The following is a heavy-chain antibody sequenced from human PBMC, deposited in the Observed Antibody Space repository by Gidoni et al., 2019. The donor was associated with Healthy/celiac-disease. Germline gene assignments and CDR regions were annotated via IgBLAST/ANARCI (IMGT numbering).Heavy chain of an antibody. CDR1: GGSFSGYY. CDR3: ARRGGVVLIYGMDV. J-gene: IGHJ6*02. D-gene: IGHD3-3*01. Sequence: QVQLQQWGAGLLKPSETLSLTCAVYGGSFSGYYWSWIRQPPGKGLEWIGEINHSGSTNYNPSLKSRVTISVDTSKNQFSLKLSSVTAADTAVYYCARRGGVVLIYGMDVWGQGTTVTVSS. V-gene: IGHV4-34*01. CDR2: INHSGST.